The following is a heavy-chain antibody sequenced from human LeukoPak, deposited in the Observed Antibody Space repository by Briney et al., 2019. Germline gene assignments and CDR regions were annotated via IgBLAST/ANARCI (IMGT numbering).Heavy chain of an antibody. CDR2: INPNSGGT. V-gene: IGHV1-2*02. CDR1: GYTFTGYY. D-gene: IGHD2-2*01. Sequence: ASVKVSCKASGYTFTGYYMHWVRQAPGQGLEWMGWINPNSGGTNYAQKFQGRVTITTDESTSTAYMELSSLRSEDTAVYYCARTSRDGAAPEYWGQGTLVTVSS. CDR3: ARTSRDGAAPEY. J-gene: IGHJ4*02.